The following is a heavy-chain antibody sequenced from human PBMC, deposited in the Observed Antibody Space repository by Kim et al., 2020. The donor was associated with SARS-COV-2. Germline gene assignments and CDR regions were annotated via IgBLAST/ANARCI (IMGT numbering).Heavy chain of an antibody. CDR1: GGSFSGYY. CDR2: INHSGST. J-gene: IGHJ6*02. Sequence: LSLTCAVYGGSFSGYYWSWIRQPPGKGLEWIGEINHSGSTNYNPSLKSRVTISVDTSKNQFSLKLSSVTAADTAVYYCARGRRVVVVAARYYYGMDVWGQGTTVTVSS. D-gene: IGHD2-15*01. V-gene: IGHV4-34*01. CDR3: ARGRRVVVVAARYYYGMDV.